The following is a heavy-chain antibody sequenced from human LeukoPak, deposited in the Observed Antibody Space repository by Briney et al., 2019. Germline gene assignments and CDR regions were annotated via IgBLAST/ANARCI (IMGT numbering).Heavy chain of an antibody. D-gene: IGHD3-10*01. CDR2: TYYSGST. J-gene: IGHJ4*02. CDR1: GGSISSSSYY. Sequence: PSETLSLTCTVSGGSISSSSYYWGWIRQPPGKGLEWIGSTYYSGSTYYNPSLKSRVTISVDTSKNQFSLKLSSVTAADTAVYYCARDARGFGEYDYWGQGTLVTVSS. CDR3: ARDARGFGEYDY. V-gene: IGHV4-39*07.